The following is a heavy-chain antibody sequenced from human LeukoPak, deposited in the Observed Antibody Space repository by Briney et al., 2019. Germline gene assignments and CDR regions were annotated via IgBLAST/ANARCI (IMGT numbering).Heavy chain of an antibody. D-gene: IGHD3-22*01. Sequence: GGSLRLSCAASGFTVSSNYMSWVRQAPGKGLEWVSVIYTGGSTDYADSVKGRFTISRDNSKNTLYLQMNSLRADDTAVYYCATAVKGRAFDTWGQGTMVTVSS. J-gene: IGHJ3*02. CDR1: GFTVSSNY. CDR3: ATAVKGRAFDT. CDR2: IYTGGST. V-gene: IGHV3-53*01.